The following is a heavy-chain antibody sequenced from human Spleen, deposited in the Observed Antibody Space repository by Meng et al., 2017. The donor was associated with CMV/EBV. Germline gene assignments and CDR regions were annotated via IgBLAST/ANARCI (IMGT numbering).Heavy chain of an antibody. J-gene: IGHJ4*02. Sequence: SETLSLTCTVSGGPVSCGIYYWTWIRQPPGKGLEWIGYIYYPGCTNYNPSLKSRVTISIDTSKNRFSLRLSSVTAADTAIYYCAREYSNDWYPGGGRDYWGQGALVTVSS. CDR3: AREYSNDWYPGGGRDY. CDR1: GGPVSCGIYY. V-gene: IGHV4-61*01. D-gene: IGHD1-26*01. CDR2: IYYPGCT.